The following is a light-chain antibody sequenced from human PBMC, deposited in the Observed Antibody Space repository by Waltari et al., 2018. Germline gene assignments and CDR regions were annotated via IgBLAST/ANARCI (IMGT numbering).Light chain of an antibody. CDR2: DVT. CDR3: CSRAGTYTWL. CDR1: SNDVGGYYY. V-gene: IGLV2-11*01. Sequence: QSALSQPLSVSGSPGQSVTISCTGTSNDVGGYYYVSWFQQFPGKAPNLIIYDVTRRHSGGPDRFAGSKSGNTASLTISGLQVEDEATYYCCSRAGTYTWLFGGGTKVTVL. J-gene: IGLJ2*01.